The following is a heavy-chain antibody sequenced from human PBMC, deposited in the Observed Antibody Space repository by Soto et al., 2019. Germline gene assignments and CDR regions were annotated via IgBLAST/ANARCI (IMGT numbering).Heavy chain of an antibody. Sequence: GGSLRLSCVASGFTFSSYAMVWVRQAAEKGLEWVASISNNGDTAYYADSVKGRFTISRGNSENTLYLQMNGLRADDTALYFCAKSRVFIGAIVTLLDSWGQGTQVTVS. CDR2: ISNNGDTA. J-gene: IGHJ4*02. V-gene: IGHV3-23*01. CDR1: GFTFSSYA. D-gene: IGHD3-16*02. CDR3: AKSRVFIGAIVTLLDS.